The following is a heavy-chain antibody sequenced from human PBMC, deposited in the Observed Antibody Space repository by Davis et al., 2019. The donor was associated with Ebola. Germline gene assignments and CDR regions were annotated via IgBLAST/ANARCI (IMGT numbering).Heavy chain of an antibody. CDR3: AKDRDGSSWPYYYYGMDV. CDR1: GFTFSSYG. V-gene: IGHV3-33*06. CDR2: IWYDGSNK. Sequence: GGSLRLSCAASGFTFSSYGMHWVRQAPGKGLEWVAVIWYDGSNKYYADSVKGRFTISRDNSKNTLYLQMNSLRAEDTAVYYCAKDRDGSSWPYYYYGMDVWGQGTTVTVSS. J-gene: IGHJ6*02. D-gene: IGHD6-13*01.